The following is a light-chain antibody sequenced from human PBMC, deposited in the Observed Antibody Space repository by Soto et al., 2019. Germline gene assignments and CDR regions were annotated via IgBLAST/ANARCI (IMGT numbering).Light chain of an antibody. CDR2: AVS. CDR3: CSYAGSSLV. V-gene: IGLV2-11*01. CDR1: NSDIGNYNL. J-gene: IGLJ1*01. Sequence: QSALTQPRSVSGSPGQSVSISCTGTNSDIGNYNLVSWYQQPPGKAPKLIISAVSRRPSGVPDRFSGSKSGNTASLTISGLQAEDEADYYCCSYAGSSLVFGTGTKVTVL.